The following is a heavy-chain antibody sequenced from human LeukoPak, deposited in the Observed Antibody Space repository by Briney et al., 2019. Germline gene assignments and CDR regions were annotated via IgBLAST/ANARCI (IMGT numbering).Heavy chain of an antibody. J-gene: IGHJ4*02. Sequence: GGSLRLSCAASGFTFSNYWMHWVRHAPGKGLMWVSRINTAESSTTYADSVKGRFTISRDNAKNTLYLQMNSLKAEDTAVYYCSRDFDRYYFDYWGQGTLVTVSS. CDR1: GFTFSNYW. CDR2: INTAESST. CDR3: SRDFDRYYFDY. D-gene: IGHD3-16*02. V-gene: IGHV3-74*01.